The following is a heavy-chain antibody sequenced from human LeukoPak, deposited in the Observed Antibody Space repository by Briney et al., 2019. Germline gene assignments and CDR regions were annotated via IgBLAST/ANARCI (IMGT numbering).Heavy chain of an antibody. CDR3: ARNPFFWVL. J-gene: IGHJ4*02. Sequence: PPETLSLTSTDPGDSISRHYRSWIPQPPGKGLEWIGYIYYSGSTNYNPSLKSRVTISVDTSKNQFSLKLSSVTAADTAVYYCARNPFFWVLWGQGTLVTVSS. CDR2: IYYSGST. V-gene: IGHV4-59*11. D-gene: IGHD3-3*01. CDR1: GDSISRHY.